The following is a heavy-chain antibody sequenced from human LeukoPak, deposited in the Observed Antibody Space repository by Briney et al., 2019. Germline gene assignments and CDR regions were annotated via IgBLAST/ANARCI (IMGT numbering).Heavy chain of an antibody. CDR2: ISSSSSTI. D-gene: IGHD6-19*01. CDR1: RFTFSIFA. Sequence: PGGSLRLSCAASRFTFSIFAMNWVRQAPGKGLEWLSYISSSSSTIYYADSVKGRFTISRDNAKSSLYLQLNSLRPEDTGLYYCARDRGGWPDYWGQGTLVTVSS. J-gene: IGHJ4*02. CDR3: ARDRGGWPDY. V-gene: IGHV3-48*01.